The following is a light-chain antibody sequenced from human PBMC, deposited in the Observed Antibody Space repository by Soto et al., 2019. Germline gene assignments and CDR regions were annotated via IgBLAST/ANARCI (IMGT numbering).Light chain of an antibody. J-gene: IGKJ2*01. V-gene: IGKV3-11*01. CDR3: QQRSNWPPTT. CDR2: DAS. CDR1: QSVSNY. Sequence: EIVLTQSPATLSLSPGERATLSCRASQSVSNYLAWYQQKPGQAPRLLIYDASNRAAGIPTRFSGSGSGTDFTLTISSLEPEDFAVYYCQQRSNWPPTTFGQGTKLEIK.